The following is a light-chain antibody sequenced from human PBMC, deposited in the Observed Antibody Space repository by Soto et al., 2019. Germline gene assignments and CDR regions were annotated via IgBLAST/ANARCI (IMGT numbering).Light chain of an antibody. Sequence: EIVLTQSPGTLSLSPGERATLSCRASQSVSRYLAWYQQKPGRAPRLLIYGASTRATGIPARFSGSGSGTEFTLTISNLQSEDFALYYCQHYFNWPYTFGQGTKVDIK. CDR1: QSVSRY. J-gene: IGKJ2*01. CDR3: QHYFNWPYT. CDR2: GAS. V-gene: IGKV3-15*01.